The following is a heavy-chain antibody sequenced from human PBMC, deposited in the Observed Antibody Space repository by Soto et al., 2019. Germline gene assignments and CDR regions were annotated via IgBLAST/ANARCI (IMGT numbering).Heavy chain of an antibody. Sequence: EVQLVESGGGLVRPGGSLRLSCAASGFTFTSYWMTWVRQAPGKGLEWVANIKHDGSDEYYVDSVKGRFTISRDNAKNSLYLQMNSLRAEDTAVYYCARPLGWRDAFDFWAQGTMVTVSS. V-gene: IGHV3-7*01. CDR2: IKHDGSDE. D-gene: IGHD6-19*01. CDR3: ARPLGWRDAFDF. J-gene: IGHJ3*01. CDR1: GFTFTSYW.